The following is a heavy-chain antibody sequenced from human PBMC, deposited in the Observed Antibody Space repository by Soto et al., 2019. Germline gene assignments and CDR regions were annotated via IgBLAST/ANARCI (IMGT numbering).Heavy chain of an antibody. J-gene: IGHJ6*02. D-gene: IGHD3-3*01. Sequence: SETLSLTCTVSGGSISSGGYYWSWIRQHPGKGLEWIGYIYYSGSTNYNPSLKSRVTISVDTSKNQFSLKLSSVTAADTAVYYCARERNYDFWSGYFGTRVYYYYGMDVWGQGTTVTVSS. CDR2: IYYSGST. V-gene: IGHV4-31*03. CDR3: ARERNYDFWSGYFGTRVYYYYGMDV. CDR1: GGSISSGGYY.